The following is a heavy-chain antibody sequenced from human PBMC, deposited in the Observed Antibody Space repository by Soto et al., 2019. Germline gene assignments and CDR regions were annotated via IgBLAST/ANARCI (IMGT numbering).Heavy chain of an antibody. J-gene: IGHJ4*02. CDR1: GGSISSYY. CDR3: ARERYRGSSWEFDY. CDR2: IYYSGST. D-gene: IGHD6-13*01. Sequence: SETLSLTCTVSGGSISSYYWSWIRQPPGKGLEWIGYIYYSGSTNYNPSLKSRVTISVDTSKNQFSLKLSSVTAADTAVYYCARERYRGSSWEFDYWGQGTLVTVSS. V-gene: IGHV4-59*01.